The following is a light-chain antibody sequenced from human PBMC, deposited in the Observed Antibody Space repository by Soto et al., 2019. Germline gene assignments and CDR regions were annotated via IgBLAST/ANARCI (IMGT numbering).Light chain of an antibody. J-gene: IGKJ4*01. Sequence: DIQMTQSPSTLSASVGDRVTITCRASQSISSWLAWYQQKPGKAPKLLIYKASSLESGVPSRFSRSGSGTALTLTISSLQPDDFATNYCQQYNSYPLTFGGGTKVEIK. CDR3: QQYNSYPLT. CDR1: QSISSW. CDR2: KAS. V-gene: IGKV1-5*03.